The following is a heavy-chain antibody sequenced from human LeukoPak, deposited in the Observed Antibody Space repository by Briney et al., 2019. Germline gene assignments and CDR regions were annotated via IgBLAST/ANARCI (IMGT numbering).Heavy chain of an antibody. CDR2: INPNSGGT. J-gene: IGHJ5*02. CDR1: GYTFTGYY. CDR3: ARDFVAAAGTFWFDP. D-gene: IGHD6-13*01. V-gene: IGHV1-2*02. Sequence: ASVKVSFKSSGYTFTGYYMHWVRQAPGQGLEWMGWINPNSGGTNYAQKFQGRVTMTRDTSISTAYMELSRLRSDDTAVYYCARDFVAAAGTFWFDPWGQGTLVTVSS.